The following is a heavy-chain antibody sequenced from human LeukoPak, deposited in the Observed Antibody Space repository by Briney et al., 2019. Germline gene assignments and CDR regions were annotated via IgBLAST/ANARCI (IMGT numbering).Heavy chain of an antibody. V-gene: IGHV3-7*01. D-gene: IGHD5-18*01. CDR2: IKQDGSEK. CDR1: GFTFSSYW. J-gene: IGHJ4*02. Sequence: GGSLRLSCAASGFTFSSYWTSWVRQAPGKGLEWVANIKQDGSEKYYVDSVKGRFTISRDNAKNSLYLQMNSLRAEDTAVYYCARYSYGYAGYWGQGTLVTVSS. CDR3: ARYSYGYAGY.